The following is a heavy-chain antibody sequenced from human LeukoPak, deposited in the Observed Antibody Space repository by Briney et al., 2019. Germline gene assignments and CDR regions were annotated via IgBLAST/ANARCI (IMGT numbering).Heavy chain of an antibody. J-gene: IGHJ3*02. CDR3: ARAVVYYYGSGSYCAFDI. V-gene: IGHV4-34*01. CDR1: GGSFSGYY. Sequence: SETLSLTCAVYGGSFSGYYWSWIRQPPGKGLEWIGEINHSGSTNYNPSLKSRVTISVDTSKNQFSLKLSSVTAADTAVYYCARAVVYYYGSGSYCAFDIWGQGTMVTVSS. CDR2: INHSGST. D-gene: IGHD3-10*01.